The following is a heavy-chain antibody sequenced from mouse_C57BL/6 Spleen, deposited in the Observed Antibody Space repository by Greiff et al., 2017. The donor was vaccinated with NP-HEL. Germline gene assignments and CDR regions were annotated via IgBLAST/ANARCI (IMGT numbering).Heavy chain of an antibody. Sequence: EVKLMESGGDLVKPGGSLKLSCAASGFTFSSYGMSWVRQTPDKRLEWVATISSGGSYTYYPDSVKGRFTISRDNAKNTLYLQMSSLKSEDTAMYYCARLTTVVQYYFDYWGQGTTLTVSS. CDR3: ARLTTVVQYYFDY. J-gene: IGHJ2*01. V-gene: IGHV5-6*01. CDR1: GFTFSSYG. CDR2: ISSGGSYT. D-gene: IGHD1-1*01.